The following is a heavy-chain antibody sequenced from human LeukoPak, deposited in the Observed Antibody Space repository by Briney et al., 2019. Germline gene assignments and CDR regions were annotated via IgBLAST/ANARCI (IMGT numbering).Heavy chain of an antibody. J-gene: IGHJ4*02. CDR2: IYYSGST. Sequence: SETLSLTCTVSGGPISSSSYYWGWIRQPPGKGLEWIGSIYYSGSTYYNPSLKSRVTISVDTSKNQFSLKLSSVTAADTAVYYCASSRLEYYFDYWGQGTLVTVSS. CDR1: GGPISSSSYY. CDR3: ASSRLEYYFDY. V-gene: IGHV4-39*01. D-gene: IGHD3-3*01.